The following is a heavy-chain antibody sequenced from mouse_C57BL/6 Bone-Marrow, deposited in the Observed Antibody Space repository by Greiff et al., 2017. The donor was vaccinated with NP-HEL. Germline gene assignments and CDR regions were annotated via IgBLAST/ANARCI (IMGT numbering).Heavy chain of an antibody. Sequence: EVKLMESGGGLVQPGGSLSLSCAASGFTFTDYYMSWVRQPPGKALEWVGFIRNKANGYTIEYSASVKGRFTISSDNSQSILYLQMNALRSEDSATYYCARSIYYDYADDPFYGMDYWGQGTSVTVSS. CDR1: GFTFTDYY. D-gene: IGHD2-4*01. CDR3: ARSIYYDYADDPFYGMDY. J-gene: IGHJ4*01. V-gene: IGHV7-3*01. CDR2: IRNKANGYTI.